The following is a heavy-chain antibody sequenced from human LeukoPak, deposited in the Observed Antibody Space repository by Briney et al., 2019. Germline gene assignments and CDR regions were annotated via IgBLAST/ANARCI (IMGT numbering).Heavy chain of an antibody. CDR3: AKAPVGHCSGAFCYHFDS. V-gene: IGHV3-23*01. Sequence: GGSLRLSCAASGFTFSTYAMSWVRQTPGKGLEWVAAISGDNPGTYHANSVKGRFTISRDNSKNTLHLQMSGLRAEDTARYYCAKAPVGHCSGAFCYHFDSWGQGTLVTVSS. CDR2: ISGDNPGT. CDR1: GFTFSTYA. J-gene: IGHJ4*02. D-gene: IGHD2-15*01.